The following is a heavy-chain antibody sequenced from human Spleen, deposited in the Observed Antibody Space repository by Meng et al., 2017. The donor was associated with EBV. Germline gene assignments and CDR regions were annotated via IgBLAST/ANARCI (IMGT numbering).Heavy chain of an antibody. J-gene: IGHJ5*02. V-gene: IGHV4-34*01. CDR3: ARRQGYSSSWSTLGRFNWFDP. CDR2: INHSGST. D-gene: IGHD6-13*01. Sequence: VQLPPVRLRMFTPCHTFSFPCAVYVGCFSVYYESWIRQPPGKGLEWIGEINHSGSTNYNPSLKIRVTISVDTSKNQFSLKLSSVTAADTAVYYCARRQGYSSSWSTLGRFNWFDPWGQGTLVTVSS. CDR1: VGCFSVYY.